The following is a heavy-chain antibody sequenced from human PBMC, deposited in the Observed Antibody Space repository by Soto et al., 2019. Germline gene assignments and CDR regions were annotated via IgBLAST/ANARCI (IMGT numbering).Heavy chain of an antibody. CDR3: AKDSTVTGGG. CDR2: ISGSGGST. D-gene: IGHD4-17*01. V-gene: IGHV3-23*01. Sequence: EVQLLESGGGLVQPGGSLRLSCAAYGFTFSRYAMSWVRQAPGRGLEWVSTISGSGGSTYYADSVKGRFTFSRDNSKNTLYLQMNRLRAEDTAIYYCAKDSTVTGGGWGQGTLVTVSS. CDR1: GFTFSRYA. J-gene: IGHJ4*02.